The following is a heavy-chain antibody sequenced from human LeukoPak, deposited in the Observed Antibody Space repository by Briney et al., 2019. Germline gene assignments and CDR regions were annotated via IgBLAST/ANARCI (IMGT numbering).Heavy chain of an antibody. J-gene: IGHJ4*02. D-gene: IGHD3-22*01. Sequence: WETLSLTCTVSGGSISSSKFCWGWIPQPPGKGLEWLGSMYYTGKNYYQPSLRGRLSISPDPSKNPFSRRMSSWTAADTAVYYCTRKRYDSSGFYIDQFYIACWGQGTLVSVPS. CDR3: TRKRYDSSGFYIDQFYIAC. CDR1: GGSISSSKFC. V-gene: IGHV4-39*07. CDR2: MYYTGKN.